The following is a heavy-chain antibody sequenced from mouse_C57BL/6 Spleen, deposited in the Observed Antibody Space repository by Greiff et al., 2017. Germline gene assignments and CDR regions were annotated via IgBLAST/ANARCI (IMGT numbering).Heavy chain of an antibody. Sequence: VQLQQPGAELVKPGASVKMSCKASGYTFTSYWITWVKQRPGQGLEWIGDIYPGSGSTNYNEKFKSKATLTVDTSSSTAYMQLSSLTSEDSAVYYCARKGDYDFGFAGWGTGTPVTVAA. CDR2: IYPGSGST. CDR1: GYTFTSYW. V-gene: IGHV1-55*01. D-gene: IGHD2-4*01. J-gene: IGHJ3*01. CDR3: ARKGDYDFGFAG.